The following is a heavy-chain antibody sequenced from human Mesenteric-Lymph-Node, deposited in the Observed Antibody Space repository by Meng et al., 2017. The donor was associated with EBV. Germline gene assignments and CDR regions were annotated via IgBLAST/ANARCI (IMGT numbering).Heavy chain of an antibody. CDR3: ARRLWYFDY. Sequence: EVPLVESVGGLVQPGGSLGLSCAASGFTFGSYWMGWVSQPPGKGLVWVSRIDNDGTRTFYADSVKGRFTISRDNSKNTVFLQMNSLRPEDTALYYCARRLWYFDYWGQGTMVTVSS. J-gene: IGHJ4*02. CDR2: IDNDGTRT. V-gene: IGHV3-74*02. D-gene: IGHD4/OR15-4a*01. CDR1: GFTFGSYW.